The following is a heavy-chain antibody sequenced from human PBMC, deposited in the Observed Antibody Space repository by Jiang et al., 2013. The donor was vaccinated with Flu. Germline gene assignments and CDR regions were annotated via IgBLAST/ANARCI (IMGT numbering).Heavy chain of an antibody. J-gene: IGHJ5*02. V-gene: IGHV4-59*11. D-gene: IGHD5-12*01. Sequence: GPGLVKPSETLSLTCFVSGGSIRSHYWGWIRQPPGKGLEWIGYFFYSGRTNYNPSLKSRVTISLDTSKNQFSLKLTSVTAADTAVYYCAKLELPGYTGYALGGWFDPWGQGTRVTVSS. CDR1: GGSIRSHY. CDR2: FFYSGRT. CDR3: AKLELPGYTGYALGGWFDP.